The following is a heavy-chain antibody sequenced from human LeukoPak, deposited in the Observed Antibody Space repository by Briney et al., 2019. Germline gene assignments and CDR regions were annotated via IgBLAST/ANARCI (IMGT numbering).Heavy chain of an antibody. V-gene: IGHV4-59*01. Sequence: SETLSLTFIFSVGSISRYYWRWIRQPPCKGLAWIGYIYYSGSTNYNPSLKSRVTISVDTSKNQFSLKLSSVTAADTAVYYCARAHSSGRIIDYWGQGTLVTVSS. CDR1: VGSISRYY. CDR3: ARAHSSGRIIDY. D-gene: IGHD6-19*01. CDR2: IYYSGST. J-gene: IGHJ4*02.